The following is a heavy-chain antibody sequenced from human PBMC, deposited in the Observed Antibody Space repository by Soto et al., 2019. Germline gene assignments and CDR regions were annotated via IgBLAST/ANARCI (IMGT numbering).Heavy chain of an antibody. J-gene: IGHJ4*02. CDR3: TTGSSYYDGSGSYLVGY. CDR1: GFTFSNAW. CDR2: IKSKTDGGTT. Sequence: GGSLRLSCAASGFTFSNAWMSWVRQAPGKGLEWVGRIKSKTDGGTTDYAAPVKGRFTISRDDSKNTLYLQMNSLKTEDTAVYYCTTGSSYYDGSGSYLVGYWGQGTLVTVSS. V-gene: IGHV3-15*01. D-gene: IGHD3-10*01.